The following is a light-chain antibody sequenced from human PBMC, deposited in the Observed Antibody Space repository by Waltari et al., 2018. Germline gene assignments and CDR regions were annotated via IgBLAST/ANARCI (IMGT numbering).Light chain of an antibody. CDR3: QTWGTGFHKV. J-gene: IGLJ3*02. V-gene: IGLV4-69*01. CDR2: VNSDGSH. Sequence: QLVLTQSPSASASLGASVKLTCTPSRGHRSYPLACHQQQPQKGPRFLMKVNSDGSHIKGDGIPDRFSGSSSGAERYLIISSLQSEDEADYYCQTWGTGFHKVFGGGTKLTVL. CDR1: RGHRSYP.